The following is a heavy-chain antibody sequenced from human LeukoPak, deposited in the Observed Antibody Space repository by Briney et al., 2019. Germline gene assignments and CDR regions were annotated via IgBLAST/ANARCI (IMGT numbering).Heavy chain of an antibody. CDR3: AKDKRKFSGWYYFDY. V-gene: IGHV3-30*02. J-gene: IGHJ4*02. Sequence: PGGSLRLSCAASGFTFSSYGMHWVRQAPGKGLEWVAVIWYDGSNKYYADSVKGRFTISRDNSKNTLYLQMNSLRAEDTALYYCAKDKRKFSGWYYFDYWGQGTLVTVSS. CDR2: IWYDGSNK. D-gene: IGHD6-19*01. CDR1: GFTFSSYG.